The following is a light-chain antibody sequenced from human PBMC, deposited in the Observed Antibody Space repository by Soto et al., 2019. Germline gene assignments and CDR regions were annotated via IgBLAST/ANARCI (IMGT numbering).Light chain of an antibody. CDR2: DVS. CDR1: SSDVGGYNY. Sequence: QSALTQPASVSGSPGQSITISCTGTSSDVGGYNYVAWYQQHPGKAPTLMIYDVSNRTSGVSNRFSGSKSGNTASLTISALQAEDQADYYCSSYTRSSTVVFGGGTKVTVL. J-gene: IGLJ2*01. V-gene: IGLV2-14*01. CDR3: SSYTRSSTVV.